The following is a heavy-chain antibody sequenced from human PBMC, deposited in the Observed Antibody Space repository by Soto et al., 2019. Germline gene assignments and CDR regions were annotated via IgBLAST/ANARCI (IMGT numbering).Heavy chain of an antibody. Sequence: PGGSLRLSCAASGFSFSSYAMNWVRQAPGKGLEWVAVISYDGSNKYYADSVKGRFTISRDNSKNTLYLQMNSLRAEDTAVYYCAKESGWTGTTDYYYYGMDVWGQGTTVTVSS. D-gene: IGHD1-1*01. CDR3: AKESGWTGTTDYYYYGMDV. J-gene: IGHJ6*02. V-gene: IGHV3-30*18. CDR2: ISYDGSNK. CDR1: GFSFSSYA.